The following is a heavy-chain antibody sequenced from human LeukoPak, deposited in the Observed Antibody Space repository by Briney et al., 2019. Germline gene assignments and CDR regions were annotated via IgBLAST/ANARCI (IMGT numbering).Heavy chain of an antibody. CDR1: DGSMGTYY. V-gene: IGHV4-59*08. CDR3: ARGRLGRQHASFFDS. D-gene: IGHD2-2*01. CDR2: IYYSGST. J-gene: IGHJ4*02. Sequence: PSETLSLTCSVSDGSMGTYYWGWIRQPLGKGLEWIGYIYYSGSTTYNPSLKSRVTVLVDTSKNQFSLKLTSMTAADTAVYYCARGRLGRQHASFFDSWGQGTLVTVSS.